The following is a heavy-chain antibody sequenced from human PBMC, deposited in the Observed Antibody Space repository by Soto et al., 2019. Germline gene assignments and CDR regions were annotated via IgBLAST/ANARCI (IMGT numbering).Heavy chain of an antibody. V-gene: IGHV3-30*18. D-gene: IGHD2-21*02. J-gene: IGHJ4*02. CDR1: GFTFSSYG. Sequence: QVQLVESGGGVVQPGRSLRLYCAASGFTFSSYGMHWVRQAPGKGLEWVAVISYDGSNKYYADSVKGRFTISRDNSKNTLYLQMNSLRAEDTAVYYCAKDLRRRVVTAPMGYWGQGTLVTVSS. CDR2: ISYDGSNK. CDR3: AKDLRRRVVTAPMGY.